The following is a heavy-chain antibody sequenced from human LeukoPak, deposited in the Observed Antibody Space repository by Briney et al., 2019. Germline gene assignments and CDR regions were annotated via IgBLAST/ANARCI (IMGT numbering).Heavy chain of an antibody. CDR2: IIPIFGTA. CDR3: ANWLYCSNTRCRNFPFAY. V-gene: IGHV1-69*13. CDR1: GGTFSSYA. Sequence: ASVKVSCKASGGTFSSYAISWVRQAPGQGLEWMGGIIPIFGTANYAQKFQDRVTITADESTSTAYMELSSLRSEDTAIYYCANWLYCSNTRCRNFPFAYWGQGTLVTVSS. J-gene: IGHJ4*02. D-gene: IGHD2-2*01.